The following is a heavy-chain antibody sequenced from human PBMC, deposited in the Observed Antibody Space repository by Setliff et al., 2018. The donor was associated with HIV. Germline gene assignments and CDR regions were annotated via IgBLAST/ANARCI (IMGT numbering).Heavy chain of an antibody. Sequence: PGGSLRLSCAASGFSVSTYWMNWVRQAPGEGLEWVANIEKDGGEKYYVDSVKGRFTISRDNAKNSLFLQMNSLRAEDTAVYYCARGHYSSSSGWGQGALVTVSS. CDR1: GFSVSTYW. CDR2: IEKDGGEK. J-gene: IGHJ4*02. V-gene: IGHV3-7*03. D-gene: IGHD6-6*01. CDR3: ARGHYSSSSG.